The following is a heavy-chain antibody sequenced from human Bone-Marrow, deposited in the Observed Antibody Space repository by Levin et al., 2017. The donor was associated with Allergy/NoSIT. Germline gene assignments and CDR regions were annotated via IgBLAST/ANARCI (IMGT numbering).Heavy chain of an antibody. V-gene: IGHV3-48*02. CDR1: GFTFKTYS. Sequence: PGGSLRLSCVASGFTFKTYSMNWVRQAPGKGLEWLSYISSSGTTIYDADSVKGRFTISRDNAKNSLFLQMNSLRDEDTAVYYCGRDLVVPVGEDLVSAGGMDVWGQGTTVIVSS. D-gene: IGHD2-21*02. CDR2: ISSSGTTI. J-gene: IGHJ6*02. CDR3: GRDLVVPVGEDLVSAGGMDV.